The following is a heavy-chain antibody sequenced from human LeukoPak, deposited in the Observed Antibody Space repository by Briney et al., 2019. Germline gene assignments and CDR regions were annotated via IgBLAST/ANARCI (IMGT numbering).Heavy chain of an antibody. CDR1: GGSISSYY. V-gene: IGHV4-4*07. J-gene: IGHJ5*02. D-gene: IGHD2-2*01. CDR2: IYTSGST. CDR3: ARNTPDIVVVPAARGYNWFDP. Sequence: SETLSLTCTVSGGSISSYYWSWIRQPAGKGLEWIGRIYTSGSTNYNPSLKSRVTMSVDTSKNQFSLKLSSVTAAGTAVYYCARNTPDIVVVPAARGYNWFDPWGQGTLVTVSS.